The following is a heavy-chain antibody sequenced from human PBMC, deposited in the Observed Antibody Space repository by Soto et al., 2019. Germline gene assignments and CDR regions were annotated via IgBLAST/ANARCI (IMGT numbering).Heavy chain of an antibody. CDR3: ARFVTTGTTFDY. CDR2: IDPSDSYT. J-gene: IGHJ4*02. Sequence: GESLKISCNGSGYSFTSYWISWVRQMPGKGLEWMGRIDPSDSYTNYSPSFQGHVTISADKSISTAYLQWSSLKASDTAMYYCARFVTTGTTFDYWGQGTLVTVSS. D-gene: IGHD1-1*01. CDR1: GYSFTSYW. V-gene: IGHV5-10-1*01.